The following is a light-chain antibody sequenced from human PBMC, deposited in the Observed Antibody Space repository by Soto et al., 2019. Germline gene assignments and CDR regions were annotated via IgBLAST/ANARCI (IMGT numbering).Light chain of an antibody. J-gene: IGLJ3*02. CDR1: GSDVGGFDS. V-gene: IGLV2-14*01. CDR2: DVN. CDR3: TSYTYSSTWV. Sequence: QSALTQPASVSGSPGQSITILCTGTGSDVGGFDSVSWYQHYPGTAPKVIIYDVNYRPSGVSNRFSGSKSGNTASLTISGLQADDEADYYCTSYTYSSTWVFGGGTKVTVL.